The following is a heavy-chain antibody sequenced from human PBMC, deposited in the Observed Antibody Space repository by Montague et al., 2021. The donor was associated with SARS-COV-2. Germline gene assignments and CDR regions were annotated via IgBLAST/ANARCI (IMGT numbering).Heavy chain of an antibody. D-gene: IGHD3-10*01. V-gene: IGHV4-59*11. J-gene: IGHJ3*02. Sequence: SETLSLTCTVSGGSISNHYWSWIRQPPGKGLEWIAFYSGNTNNNHSLKSPVTISVDTSKNQFSLKLSSVTAADTAAYFYSTYGSGTTADAFDIWGQGTMVTVSS. CDR2: FYSGNT. CDR1: GGSISNHY. CDR3: STYGSGTTADAFDI.